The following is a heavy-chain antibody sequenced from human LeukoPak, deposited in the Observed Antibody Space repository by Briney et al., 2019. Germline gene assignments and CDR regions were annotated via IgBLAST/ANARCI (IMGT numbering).Heavy chain of an antibody. J-gene: IGHJ4*02. CDR3: ARDWGGDIVVVVAAQPVSDY. D-gene: IGHD2-15*01. CDR1: GYTFTSYY. CDR2: INPSGGST. V-gene: IGHV1-46*01. Sequence: ASVKVSCKASGYTFTSYYMHWVRQAPGQGLEWMGIINPSGGSTSYAQKFQGRVTMTRDTSTSTVYMELSSLRSEDTAVYYCARDWGGDIVVVVAAQPVSDYWGQGTLVTVSS.